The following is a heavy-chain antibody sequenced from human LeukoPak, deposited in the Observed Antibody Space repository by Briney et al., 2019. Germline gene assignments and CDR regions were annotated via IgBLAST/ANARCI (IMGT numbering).Heavy chain of an antibody. CDR3: ATITIFGVAYDAFDI. Sequence: PSETLSLTCAVSGGSISSGSYYWSWIRQPAGKGLEWIGRIYTSGSTNYNPSLKSRVTISVDTSKNQFSLKLSSVTAADTAVYYCATITIFGVAYDAFDIWGQGTMVTVSS. CDR1: GGSISSGSYY. V-gene: IGHV4-61*02. CDR2: IYTSGST. J-gene: IGHJ3*02. D-gene: IGHD3-3*01.